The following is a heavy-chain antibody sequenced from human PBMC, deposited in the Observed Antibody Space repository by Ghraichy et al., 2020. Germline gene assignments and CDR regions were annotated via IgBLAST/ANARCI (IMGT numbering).Heavy chain of an antibody. V-gene: IGHV3-23*01. CDR3: AKVMDGYSSSSKRVYWFDP. J-gene: IGHJ5*02. CDR1: GFTFSSYA. Sequence: GGSLRLSCAASGFTFSSYAMSWVRQAPGKGLEWVSAISGSGGSTYYADSVKGRFTISRDNSKNTLYLQMNSLRAEDTAVYYCAKVMDGYSSSSKRVYWFDPWGQGTLVTVSS. D-gene: IGHD6-13*01. CDR2: ISGSGGST.